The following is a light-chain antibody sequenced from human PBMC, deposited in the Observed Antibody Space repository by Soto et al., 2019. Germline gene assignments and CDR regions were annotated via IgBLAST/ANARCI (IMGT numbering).Light chain of an antibody. J-gene: IGKJ1*01. CDR3: QQSYSSPPT. CDR2: KVS. CDR1: QSLVHNDGNTS. Sequence: DIVMTQTPLSSPVTLGQAASISCRSRQSLVHNDGNTSLSWLQQRPGQPPRLLIYKVSRRDSAATDRFSGSGTDFTLTISSLQPEDFATYYCQQSYSSPPTFGQGTKVDIK. V-gene: IGKV2-24*01.